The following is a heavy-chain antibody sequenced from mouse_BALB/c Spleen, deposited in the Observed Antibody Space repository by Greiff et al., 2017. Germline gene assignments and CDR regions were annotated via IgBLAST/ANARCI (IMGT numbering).Heavy chain of an antibody. CDR2: INPSNGRT. J-gene: IGHJ4*01. V-gene: IGHV1S81*02. CDR3: ASLRRNAMDY. Sequence: VQLQQPGAELVKPGASVKLSCKASGYTFTSYWMHWVKQRPGQGLEWIGEINPSNGRTNYNEKFKSKATLTVDKSSSTAYMQLSSLTSEDSAVYYCASLRRNAMDYWGQGTSDTVSS. D-gene: IGHD1-2*01. CDR1: GYTFTSYW.